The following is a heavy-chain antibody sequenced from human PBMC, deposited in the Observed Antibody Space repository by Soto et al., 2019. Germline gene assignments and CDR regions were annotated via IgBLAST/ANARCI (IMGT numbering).Heavy chain of an antibody. CDR3: ARLRGYSYDVDY. Sequence: PSETLSLTCTVSGGSISSYYWSWIRQPPGKGLEWIGYIYYSGSTNYNPSLKSRVTISVDTSKNQFSLKLSSVTAADTAVYYCARLRGYSYDVDYWGQGTLVTVSS. V-gene: IGHV4-59*08. D-gene: IGHD5-18*01. J-gene: IGHJ4*02. CDR2: IYYSGST. CDR1: GGSISSYY.